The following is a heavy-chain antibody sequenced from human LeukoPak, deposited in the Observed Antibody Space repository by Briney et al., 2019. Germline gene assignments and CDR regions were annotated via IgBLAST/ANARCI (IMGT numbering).Heavy chain of an antibody. J-gene: IGHJ6*02. CDR3: ARGDTIFGVVITLSYGMDV. Sequence: GASVKVSCKASGYTFTSHDINWVRQATGQGLEWMGWMNPNSGNTGYAQKFQGRVTMTRNTSISTAYMELSSLRSEDTAVYYCARGDTIFGVVITLSYGMDVWGQGTTVTVSS. D-gene: IGHD3-3*01. CDR2: MNPNSGNT. CDR1: GYTFTSHD. V-gene: IGHV1-8*01.